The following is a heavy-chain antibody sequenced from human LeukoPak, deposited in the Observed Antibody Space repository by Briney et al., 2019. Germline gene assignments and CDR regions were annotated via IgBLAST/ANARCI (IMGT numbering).Heavy chain of an antibody. CDR3: ARGSGYVYY. Sequence: SETLPLTCTVSGGSISSGSYYWSWIRQPAGKGLEWIGRIYTSGSTNYNPSLKSRVAISVDTSKNQFSLKLSSVAAADTAVYYCARGSGYVYYWGQGTLVTVSS. V-gene: IGHV4-61*02. CDR1: GGSISSGSYY. D-gene: IGHD5-12*01. CDR2: IYTSGST. J-gene: IGHJ4*02.